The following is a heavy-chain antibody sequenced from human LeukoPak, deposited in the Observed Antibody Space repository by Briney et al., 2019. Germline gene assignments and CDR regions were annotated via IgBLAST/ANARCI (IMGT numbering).Heavy chain of an antibody. J-gene: IGHJ6*03. V-gene: IGHV3-21*04. CDR1: GFTFGDYG. CDR2: ISSSSSYI. CDR3: AKDRFPYYYYYYMDV. Sequence: GGSLRLSCRASGFTFGDYGMSWFRQAPGKGLEWVSSISSSSSYIYYADSVKGRFTISRDNAKNSLYLQMNSLRAEDMALYYCAKDRFPYYYYYYMDVWGKGTTVTVSS. D-gene: IGHD2-21*01.